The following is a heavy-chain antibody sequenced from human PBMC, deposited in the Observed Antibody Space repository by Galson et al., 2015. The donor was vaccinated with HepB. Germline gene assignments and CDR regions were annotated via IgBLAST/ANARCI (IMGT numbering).Heavy chain of an antibody. CDR1: GYTFTDYY. Sequence: SVKVSCKASGYTFTDYYIQWVRQAPGQGLEWMGWITPKRGDTNYAQTFKGRVTMTRDTPISTAYLEVSGLRSDDTAMYFCARDDGYNSGWGYWGQGTLVTVSS. J-gene: IGHJ4*02. CDR3: ARDDGYNSGWGY. V-gene: IGHV1-2*02. D-gene: IGHD6-19*01. CDR2: ITPKRGDT.